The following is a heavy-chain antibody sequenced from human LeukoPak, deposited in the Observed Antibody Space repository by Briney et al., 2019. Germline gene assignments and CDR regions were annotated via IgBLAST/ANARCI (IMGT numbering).Heavy chain of an antibody. J-gene: IGHJ1*01. Sequence: ASVKVSCKASGYTFTGYYMHWVRQAPGRGLEWMGWINPNSGGTNYAQKFQGRVTMTRDTSISTAYMELSRLRSDDTAVYYCARATGYCSSTSCYPTREYFQHWGQGILVTVSS. V-gene: IGHV1-2*02. D-gene: IGHD2-2*01. CDR2: INPNSGGT. CDR3: ARATGYCSSTSCYPTREYFQH. CDR1: GYTFTGYY.